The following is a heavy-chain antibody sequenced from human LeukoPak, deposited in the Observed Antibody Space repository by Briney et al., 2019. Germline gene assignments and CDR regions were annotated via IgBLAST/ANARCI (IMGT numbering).Heavy chain of an antibody. CDR3: ASSKQWLYYYYYMDV. D-gene: IGHD6-19*01. CDR1: GGSISSGGYY. CDR2: IYYSGST. V-gene: IGHV4-31*03. Sequence: SETLSLTCTVSGGSISSGGYYWSWIRQHPGKGLEWIGYIYYSGSTYYNPSLKSRVTISVDTSKNQFSLKLSSVTAADTAVYYCASSKQWLYYYYYMDVWGKGTTVTVSS. J-gene: IGHJ6*03.